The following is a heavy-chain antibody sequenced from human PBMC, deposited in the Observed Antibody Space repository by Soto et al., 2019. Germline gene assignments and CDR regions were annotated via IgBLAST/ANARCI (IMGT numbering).Heavy chain of an antibody. CDR3: ATITGTFDD. Sequence: QVQLQESGPGLVKPSQTLSLPCTVSGDSISSGDYYWSWIRQPPGKGLEWIGYIYYSGSTYYNPSPNSRVTISVDTSKSQLSLKLSSVTAADTAVYYCATITGTFDDWGQGTLVTVSS. J-gene: IGHJ4*02. CDR2: IYYSGST. D-gene: IGHD1-20*01. CDR1: GDSISSGDYY. V-gene: IGHV4-30-4*01.